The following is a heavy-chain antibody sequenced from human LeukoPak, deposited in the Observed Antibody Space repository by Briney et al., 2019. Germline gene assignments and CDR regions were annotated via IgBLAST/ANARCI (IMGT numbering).Heavy chain of an antibody. CDR1: GGSISSSSYY. CDR3: ARGRDVGGDLLWFGEFLDY. Sequence: SETLSLTCTVSGGSISSSSYYWGWIRQPPGEGLEWIGSIYYSGSTYYNPSLKSRVTISVDTSKNQFSLKLSSVTAADTAVYYCARGRDVGGDLLWFGEFLDYWGQGTLVTVSS. J-gene: IGHJ4*02. D-gene: IGHD3-10*01. V-gene: IGHV4-39*07. CDR2: IYYSGST.